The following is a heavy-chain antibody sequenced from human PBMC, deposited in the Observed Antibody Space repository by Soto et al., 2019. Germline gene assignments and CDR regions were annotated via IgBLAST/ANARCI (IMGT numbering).Heavy chain of an antibody. CDR1: GGSISSNY. D-gene: IGHD6-13*01. J-gene: IGHJ4*02. Sequence: KPSETLSLTSTVSGGSISSNYWTWIRQPPGKGLEWIGYVYNSGSTNYNPSLKSRVTISEDTSKSQFSLKVNSMTAADTAVYYCARYRREAVAGYTLDNWGQGILVTVSS. V-gene: IGHV4-59*01. CDR2: VYNSGST. CDR3: ARYRREAVAGYTLDN.